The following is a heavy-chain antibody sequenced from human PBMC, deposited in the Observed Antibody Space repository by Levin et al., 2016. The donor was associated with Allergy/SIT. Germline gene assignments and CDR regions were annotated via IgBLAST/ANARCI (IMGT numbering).Heavy chain of an antibody. Sequence: GESLKISCKGSGYSFSTYWIAWVRQMPGKGLEWMGIIYPGDSDTRYSPSFQGQVTISADKSISTAYLQWSSLKASDTAMYYCARRGEYYDLLTGPWGQGTLVTVSS. CDR1: GYSFSTYW. V-gene: IGHV5-51*01. CDR2: IYPGDSDT. D-gene: IGHD3-9*01. CDR3: ARRGEYYDLLTGP. J-gene: IGHJ4*02.